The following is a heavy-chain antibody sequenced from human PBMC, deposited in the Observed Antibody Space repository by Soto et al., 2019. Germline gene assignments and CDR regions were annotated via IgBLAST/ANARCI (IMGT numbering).Heavy chain of an antibody. CDR2: IKSKTDGGTT. V-gene: IGHV3-15*07. CDR3: TTGLSGRWLQLLASGY. CDR1: GFTFSNAW. D-gene: IGHD5-12*01. J-gene: IGHJ4*02. Sequence: GGSLRLSCAASGFTFSNAWMNWVRQAPGKGLEWVGRIKSKTDGGTTDYAAPVKGRFTISRDDSKNTLYLQMNSLKTEDTAVYYCTTGLSGRWLQLLASGYWGQGTLVTVSS.